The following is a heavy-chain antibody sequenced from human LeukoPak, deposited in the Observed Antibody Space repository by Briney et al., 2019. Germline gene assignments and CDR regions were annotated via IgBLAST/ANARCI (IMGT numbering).Heavy chain of an antibody. J-gene: IGHJ4*02. CDR1: GFTFSSYG. D-gene: IGHD6-6*01. CDR2: IWYDGSNK. CDR3: ARDDMSIAARPLDY. V-gene: IGHV3-33*01. Sequence: GGSLRLSCAASGFTFSSYGMHWVRQAPGKGLEWVAVIWYDGSNKYYADSVKGRFTIFRDNSKNTLYLQMNSLRAEDTAVYYCARDDMSIAARPLDYWGQGTLVTVSS.